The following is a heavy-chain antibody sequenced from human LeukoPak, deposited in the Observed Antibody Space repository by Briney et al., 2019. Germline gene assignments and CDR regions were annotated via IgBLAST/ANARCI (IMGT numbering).Heavy chain of an antibody. CDR2: INHSGST. CDR1: GGSFSGYY. D-gene: IGHD3-9*01. Sequence: SETLSLTCAVYGGSFSGYYWSWIRQPPGKGLEWIGEINHSGSTNYNPSLKSRVTISVDTSKNQFSLKLSSVTAADTAVYYCARATLRYFDWPPQGWFDPWGQGALVTVSS. CDR3: ARATLRYFDWPPQGWFDP. J-gene: IGHJ5*02. V-gene: IGHV4-34*01.